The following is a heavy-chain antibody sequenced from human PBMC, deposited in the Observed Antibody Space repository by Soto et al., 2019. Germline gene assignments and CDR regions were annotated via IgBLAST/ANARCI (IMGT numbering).Heavy chain of an antibody. CDR1: GFTFISSF. CDR3: ARYSSGSGRYFFDY. D-gene: IGHD6-19*01. Sequence: GGSLRLSCVASGFTFISSFMGWIRQAPGKGLEWVANINQDGGVTYYVDSVEGRFTISRDNTKDSLYLQMNSLRGEDTAIYYCARYSSGSGRYFFDYWGQGTPVAVSS. CDR2: INQDGGVT. J-gene: IGHJ4*02. V-gene: IGHV3-7*03.